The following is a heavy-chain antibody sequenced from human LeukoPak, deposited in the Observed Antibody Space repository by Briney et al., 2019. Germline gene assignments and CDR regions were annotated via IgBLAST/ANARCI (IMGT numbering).Heavy chain of an antibody. D-gene: IGHD1-26*01. J-gene: IGHJ4*02. CDR2: ISNDGGRT. V-gene: IGHV3-23*01. Sequence: GGSLKLSCAASGFSVSNYDMSWVRQAPGKGLEWVSGISNDGGRTYYADSVKGRLTISRDNSKNSLYLQMNSLRVEDTAVYYCAKGRIVGATSFDYWGQGSLVTVSS. CDR3: AKGRIVGATSFDY. CDR1: GFSVSNYD.